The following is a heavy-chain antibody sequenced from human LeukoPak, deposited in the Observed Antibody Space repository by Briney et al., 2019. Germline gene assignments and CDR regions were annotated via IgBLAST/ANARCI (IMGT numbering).Heavy chain of an antibody. CDR3: ANIIRKYTSGYYYFDY. J-gene: IGHJ4*02. D-gene: IGHD6-25*01. V-gene: IGHV3-48*03. CDR2: ISSSGSTI. CDR1: GFTFSSYE. Sequence: GGSLRLSRAASGFTFSSYEMNWVRQAPGKGLGWVSYISSSGSTIYYADSVKGRFTISRDNAKNSLYLQMNSLRAEDTAVYYCANIIRKYTSGYYYFDYWGQGTLVTVSS.